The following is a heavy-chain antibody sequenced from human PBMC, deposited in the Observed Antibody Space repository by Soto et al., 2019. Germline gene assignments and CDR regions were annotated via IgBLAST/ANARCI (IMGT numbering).Heavy chain of an antibody. CDR1: GFTFRKHY. Sequence: GGDLRVSSAASGFTFRKHYISWIRQALGKGVEGVANIKQGGREKYYVHSAKGRFTISSAHAKKLFYLPMNSLRVEATAVYYCAREGDSFDIWRQGTMVTVS. V-gene: IGHV3-7*04. CDR3: AREGDSFDI. J-gene: IGHJ3*02. CDR2: IKQGGREK.